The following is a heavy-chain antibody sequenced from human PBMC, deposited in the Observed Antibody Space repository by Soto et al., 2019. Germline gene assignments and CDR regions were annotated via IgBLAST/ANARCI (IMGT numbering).Heavy chain of an antibody. V-gene: IGHV3-21*01. D-gene: IGHD2-2*01. J-gene: IGHJ6*02. CDR1: GFTFSSYS. CDR3: ARGYAGYCSSTSCFRPYYYYGMDV. Sequence: PGGSLRLSCAASGFTFSSYSMNWVRQAPGKGLEWVSSISSSSSYIYYADSVKGRFTISRDNAKNSLYRQMNSLRAEDTAVYYCARGYAGYCSSTSCFRPYYYYGMDVWGQGTTVTVSS. CDR2: ISSSSSYI.